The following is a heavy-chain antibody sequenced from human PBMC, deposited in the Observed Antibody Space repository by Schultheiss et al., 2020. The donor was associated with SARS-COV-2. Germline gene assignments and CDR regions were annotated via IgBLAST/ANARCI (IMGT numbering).Heavy chain of an antibody. D-gene: IGHD5-18*01. CDR2: ISWNSGSI. CDR3: AKGWGDTAMVGFDY. J-gene: IGHJ4*02. Sequence: SSGGYYWSWIRQHPGKGLEWVSGISWNSGSIGYADSVKGRFTISRDNAKNSLYLQMNSLRAEDMALYYCAKGWGDTAMVGFDYWGQGTLVTVSS. V-gene: IGHV3-9*03. CDR1: SSGGYY.